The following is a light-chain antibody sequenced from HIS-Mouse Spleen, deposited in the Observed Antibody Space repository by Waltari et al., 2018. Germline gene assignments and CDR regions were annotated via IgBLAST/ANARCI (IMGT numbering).Light chain of an antibody. CDR2: EDS. V-gene: IGLV3-10*01. CDR3: YSTDSSGNHRV. CDR1: AFPKKY. Sequence: SYELTQPPSVSVSPGQTARITCPGDAFPKKYASWYQQKSGQAPVLVIYEDSKRPSGTPERFSGSSSGTMATLTISGAKVEDEADYYCYSTDSSGNHRVFGGGTKLTVL. J-gene: IGLJ2*01.